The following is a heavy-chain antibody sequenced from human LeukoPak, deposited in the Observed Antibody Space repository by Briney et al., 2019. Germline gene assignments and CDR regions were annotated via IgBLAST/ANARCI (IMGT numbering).Heavy chain of an antibody. D-gene: IGHD3-9*01. V-gene: IGHV1-46*01. CDR1: GYTFTSYY. CDR2: INPSGGST. CDR3: ARARTYYDILTGYLDY. Sequence: ASVKVSCTASGYTFTSYYMHWVRQAPGQGREWMGIINPSGGSTSYAQKFQGRVTMTRDTSTSTVYMELSSLRSEDTAVYYCARARTYYDILTGYLDYWGQGTLVTVSS. J-gene: IGHJ4*02.